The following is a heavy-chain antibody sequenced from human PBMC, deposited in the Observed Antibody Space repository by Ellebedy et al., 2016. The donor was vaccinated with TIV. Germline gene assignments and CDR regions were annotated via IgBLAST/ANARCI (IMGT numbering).Heavy chain of an antibody. V-gene: IGHV3-53*01. J-gene: IGHJ4*02. CDR1: GFNVSGHS. CDR3: ARDLRMYYCDY. Sequence: ESLKISCAVSGFNVSGHSMTWVRQAPGRGLEWVSLIYSAGITYYADSVKGRFTISRDSSKNTVYLQMNSLRAEDTAVYYCARDLRMYYCDYWGQGTLVTVSS. CDR2: IYSAGIT.